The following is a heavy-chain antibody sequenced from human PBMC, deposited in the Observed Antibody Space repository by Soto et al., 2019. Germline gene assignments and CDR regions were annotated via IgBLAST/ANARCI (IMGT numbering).Heavy chain of an antibody. CDR3: VIDYRSLPDF. D-gene: IGHD3-10*01. J-gene: IGHJ4*02. V-gene: IGHV1-18*01. CDR2: ISPFNGNT. CDR1: VYTFSISG. Sequence: QVHLVQSGAEVKKLGAAVKVSCQTSVYTFSISGLSWVRQAPGQGLEWMGWISPFNGNTNYAHNFRGKITMNTDTSTNTAYFEVRSLPYDDTAVYFCVIDYRSLPDFWRQGTLGTVTS.